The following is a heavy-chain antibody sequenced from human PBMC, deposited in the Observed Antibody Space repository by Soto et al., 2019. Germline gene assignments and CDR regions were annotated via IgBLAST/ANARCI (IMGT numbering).Heavy chain of an antibody. CDR3: ARISPPGYCSSTSCHAYY. CDR2: TRNKANSYTT. V-gene: IGHV3-72*01. D-gene: IGHD2-2*01. CDR1: GFTFSDHY. Sequence: GSLRLSCAASGFTFSDHYMDWVRQAPGKGLEWVGRTRNKANSYTTEYAASVKGRFTISRDDSKNSLYLQMNSLKTEDTAVYYCARISPPGYCSSTSCHAYYWGQGTLVTVSS. J-gene: IGHJ4*02.